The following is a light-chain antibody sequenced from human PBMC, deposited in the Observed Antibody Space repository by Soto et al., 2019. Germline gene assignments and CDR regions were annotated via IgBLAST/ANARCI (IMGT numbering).Light chain of an antibody. V-gene: IGKV3-11*01. J-gene: IGKJ5*01. Sequence: ENVLTQSPATLSLSPGERATLSCRASQSVSSYLAWYQQQPGQAPRLLIYDASNRATGIPARFSGSGSGTDFTLTISSLVPEDFAVYYCQQRSNWPPGITSSQGTRPEIK. CDR1: QSVSSY. CDR2: DAS. CDR3: QQRSNWPPGIT.